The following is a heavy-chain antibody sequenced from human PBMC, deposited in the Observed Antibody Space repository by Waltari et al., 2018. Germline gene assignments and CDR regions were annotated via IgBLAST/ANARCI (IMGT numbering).Heavy chain of an antibody. J-gene: IGHJ4*02. CDR2: ISSSSSYI. V-gene: IGHV3-21*01. CDR1: GFTFSSYS. Sequence: EVQLVESGGGLVKPGGSLRLSCAACGFTFSSYSRNWVRQDPGKGLEWVSSISSSSSYIYYADSVKGRFTISRDNAKNSLYLQMNSLRAEDTAVYYCARTDNLSGYYYGYFDYWGQGTLVTVSS. CDR3: ARTDNLSGYYYGYFDY. D-gene: IGHD3-22*01.